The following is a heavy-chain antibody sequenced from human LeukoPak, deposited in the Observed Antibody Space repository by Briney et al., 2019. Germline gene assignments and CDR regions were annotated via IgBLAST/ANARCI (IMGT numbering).Heavy chain of an antibody. CDR1: GFTFSNYA. J-gene: IGHJ4*02. D-gene: IGHD6-13*01. V-gene: IGHV3-23*01. CDR2: ISGSGGST. Sequence: GGSLRLSCAASGFTFSNYAMTWVRQAPGKGLEWVSTISGSGGSTYYADSVKGRFTISRDNSKNTLYLQMNSLRAEDTAVYYCAKDHGPNYSSNWSDWGQGTLVTVSS. CDR3: AKDHGPNYSSNWSD.